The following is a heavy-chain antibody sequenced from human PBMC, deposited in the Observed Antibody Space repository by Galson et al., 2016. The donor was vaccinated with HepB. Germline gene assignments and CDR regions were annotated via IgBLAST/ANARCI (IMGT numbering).Heavy chain of an antibody. CDR2: IIHMFGTT. CDR1: GGTFSSYG. J-gene: IGHJ4*02. V-gene: IGHV1-69*06. CDR3: AKGGDNCNFFDS. Sequence: SVKVSCKASGGTFSSYGISWVRQAPGQGLEWMGGIIHMFGTTNYAHTFQHRVKITADKFTSTVYMEMGSLRSEDTAVYYCAKGGDNCNFFDSCGQGTLVTVSS. D-gene: IGHD1-7*01.